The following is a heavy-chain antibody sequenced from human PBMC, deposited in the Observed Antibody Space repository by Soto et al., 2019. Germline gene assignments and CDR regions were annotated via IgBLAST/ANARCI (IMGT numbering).Heavy chain of an antibody. CDR3: ARVRVTSYNRFAP. J-gene: IGHJ5*02. Sequence: EVQLVESGGGLVQPAGSLRLSCAASEFTFSIYWMHWVRQAPGKGLEWVSRINSDGSATSYADSVKGRCTISRDNAKTTQYLQMISLRAEDTAVYNLARVRVTSYNRFAPWGQGTLVTVSS. CDR1: EFTFSIYW. CDR2: INSDGSAT. V-gene: IGHV3-74*01. D-gene: IGHD2-2*01.